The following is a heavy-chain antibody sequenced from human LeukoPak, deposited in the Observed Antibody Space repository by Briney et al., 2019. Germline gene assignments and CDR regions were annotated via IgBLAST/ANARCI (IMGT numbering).Heavy chain of an antibody. CDR3: AREGVAAAPLDY. CDR1: GGSISSGGYY. J-gene: IGHJ4*02. CDR2: IYYSGST. Sequence: SETLSLTCTVSGGSISSGGYYWSWIRQHPGTGLEWIGYIYYSGSTYYNPSLKSRVTISVDTSKNQFSLKLSSVTAADTAVYYCAREGVAAAPLDYWGQGTLVTVSS. D-gene: IGHD6-25*01. V-gene: IGHV4-31*03.